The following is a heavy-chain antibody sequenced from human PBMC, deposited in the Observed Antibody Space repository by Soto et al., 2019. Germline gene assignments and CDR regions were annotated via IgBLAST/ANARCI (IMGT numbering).Heavy chain of an antibody. J-gene: IGHJ2*01. CDR1: GGTFSSYA. CDR2: IIPIFGKA. D-gene: IGHD3-10*01. CDR3: ARDDYRRNPKGWYFDL. V-gene: IGHV1-69*06. Sequence: QVQLVQSGAEVKKPGSSVKVSCKASGGTFSSYAISWVRQAPGQGLEWRGGIIPIFGKANYAQKFQGRVKITADKDTSTAYMDLSSLRSEDTAVYYCARDDYRRNPKGWYFDLWGRGTLVTVSS.